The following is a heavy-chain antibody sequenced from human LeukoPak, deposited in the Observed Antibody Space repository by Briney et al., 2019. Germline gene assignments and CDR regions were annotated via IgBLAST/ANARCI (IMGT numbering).Heavy chain of an antibody. Sequence: GGSLRLSCAASGFTFSSYAMSWVRQAPGKGLEWVSAISGSGGSTYYADSVKGRFTISRDNSKNTLYLQTNSLRAEDTAVYYCPVAATPDRVPNWFDPWGQGTLVTVSS. CDR2: ISGSGGST. V-gene: IGHV3-23*01. J-gene: IGHJ5*02. CDR3: PVAATPDRVPNWFDP. D-gene: IGHD2-15*01. CDR1: GFTFSSYA.